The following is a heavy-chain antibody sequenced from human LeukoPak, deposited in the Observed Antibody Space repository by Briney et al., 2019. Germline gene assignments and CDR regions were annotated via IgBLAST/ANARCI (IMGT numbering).Heavy chain of an antibody. Sequence: GGSLRLSCAASGFTFSSYSMNWVRQAPGKGLEWVSSISSSSSYIYYADSVKGRFAISRDNAKNSLYLQMNSLRAEDTAVYYCAKYPGIAAAGTTSDFDYWGQGTLVTVSS. J-gene: IGHJ4*02. CDR3: AKYPGIAAAGTTSDFDY. V-gene: IGHV3-21*01. CDR1: GFTFSSYS. D-gene: IGHD6-13*01. CDR2: ISSSSSYI.